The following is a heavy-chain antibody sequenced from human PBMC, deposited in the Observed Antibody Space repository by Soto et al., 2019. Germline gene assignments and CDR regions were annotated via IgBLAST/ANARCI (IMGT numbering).Heavy chain of an antibody. CDR3: VRDLGWNDLLNTYYYGMDV. CDR2: FYRGGST. J-gene: IGHJ6*02. Sequence: GGSLRLSCEVSGFSVSDSSMSWVRQAPGKGLEWVSVFYRGGSTDYADSVKGRGTGSRDTFKNTLFLQMDSLTVEDTAVYFCVRDLGWNDLLNTYYYGMDVWGQGTTVTVSS. D-gene: IGHD1-1*01. V-gene: IGHV3-53*01. CDR1: GFSVSDSS.